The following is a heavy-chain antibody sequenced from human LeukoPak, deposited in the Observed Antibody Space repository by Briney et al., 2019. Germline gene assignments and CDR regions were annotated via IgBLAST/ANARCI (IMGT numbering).Heavy chain of an antibody. Sequence: ASVKVSCKASGYTFTSYGISWVRQAPGQGLEWMGWINPNSGGTNYAQKFQGRVTMTRDTSISTAYMELSRLRSDDTAVYYCAGDMVRGVILRRVLEYWGQGTLVTVSS. CDR2: INPNSGGT. CDR1: GYTFTSYG. J-gene: IGHJ4*02. V-gene: IGHV1-2*02. CDR3: AGDMVRGVILRRVLEY. D-gene: IGHD3-10*01.